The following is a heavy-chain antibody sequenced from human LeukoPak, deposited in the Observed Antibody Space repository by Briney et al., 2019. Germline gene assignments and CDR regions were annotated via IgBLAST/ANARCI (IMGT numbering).Heavy chain of an antibody. V-gene: IGHV3-30*18. CDR3: AKDRVGLGIEY. J-gene: IGHJ4*02. CDR2: ISYDGSNK. Sequence: PGRSLRLSCAASGFTFSSYGMHWVRQAPGKGLEWVAVISYDGSNKYYADSVKGRFTISRDNSKNTLYLQMNSLRAEDTAVYYCAKDRVGLGIEYWGQGTLGTVSS. CDR1: GFTFSSYG. D-gene: IGHD7-27*01.